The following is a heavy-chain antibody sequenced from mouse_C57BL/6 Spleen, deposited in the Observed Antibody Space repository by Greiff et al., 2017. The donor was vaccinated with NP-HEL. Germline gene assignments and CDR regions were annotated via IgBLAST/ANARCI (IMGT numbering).Heavy chain of an antibody. CDR3: ARVYGSRTHDY. D-gene: IGHD1-1*01. Sequence: EVMLVESGGDLVKPGGSLKLSCAASGFTFSSYGMSWVRQTPDKRLEWVATISSGGSYTYYPDSVKGRSTISRDNAKNTLYLQMSSLKAEDTAMYCCARVYGSRTHDYWGQGTTLTVSS. J-gene: IGHJ2*01. CDR2: ISSGGSYT. CDR1: GFTFSSYG. V-gene: IGHV5-6*01.